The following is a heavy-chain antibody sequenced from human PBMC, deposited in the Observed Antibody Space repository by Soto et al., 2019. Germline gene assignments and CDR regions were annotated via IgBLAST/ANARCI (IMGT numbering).Heavy chain of an antibody. CDR2: ISQLETT. CDR1: GVTMSSGAYS. D-gene: IGHD5-12*01. V-gene: IGHV4-30-2*06. Sequence: PSETLSLTCSVSGVTMSSGAYSWNWIRQSPGKGLEWLGCISQLETTYYNPPCRSLRSLSIDRTRNQFSMSLSSMTAADRAVYYCVRGCGYDSFDFWGQGNQVNVSS. CDR3: VRGCGYDSFDF. J-gene: IGHJ4*02.